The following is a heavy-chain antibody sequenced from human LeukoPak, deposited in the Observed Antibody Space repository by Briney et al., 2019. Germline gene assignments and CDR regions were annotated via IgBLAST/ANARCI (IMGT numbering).Heavy chain of an antibody. J-gene: IGHJ4*02. CDR2: TYYSGST. V-gene: IGHV4-31*03. Sequence: SQTLSLTCTVSGGSISSGGYYWSWIRQHPGKGLEWIGYTYYSGSTYYNPSLKSRVTISVDTSKNQFSLKLSSVTAADTAVYYCAREMVYCTNGVCYEMLDYWGQGTLVTVSS. D-gene: IGHD2-8*01. CDR3: AREMVYCTNGVCYEMLDY. CDR1: GGSISSGGYY.